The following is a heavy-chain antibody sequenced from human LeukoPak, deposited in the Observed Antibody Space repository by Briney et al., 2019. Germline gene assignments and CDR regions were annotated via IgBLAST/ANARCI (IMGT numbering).Heavy chain of an antibody. Sequence: QPGGSLRLSCAASGFTFSSYAMHWVRQAPGKGLEWVAVIWYDGSNKYYADSVKGRFTISRDNSKNTLYLQMNSLRAEDTAVYYCARLLSYYDMQVDDDYWGQGTLVTVSS. CDR3: ARLLSYYDMQVDDDY. CDR1: GFTFSSYA. D-gene: IGHD3-9*01. CDR2: IWYDGSNK. J-gene: IGHJ4*02. V-gene: IGHV3-33*08.